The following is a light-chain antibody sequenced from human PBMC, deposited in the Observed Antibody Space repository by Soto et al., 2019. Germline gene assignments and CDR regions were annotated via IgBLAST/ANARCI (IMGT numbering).Light chain of an antibody. Sequence: EIVLTQSPGTLSLSPGERATLSCRASQSVSSSYLAWYQQKPGQAPRRLIYGASSRATGIPDRFSGSGSGTDFTLTISRLEPEDFALYYCQQYGSSPRYTFGQGTMLEIK. J-gene: IGKJ2*01. V-gene: IGKV3-20*01. CDR2: GAS. CDR1: QSVSSSY. CDR3: QQYGSSPRYT.